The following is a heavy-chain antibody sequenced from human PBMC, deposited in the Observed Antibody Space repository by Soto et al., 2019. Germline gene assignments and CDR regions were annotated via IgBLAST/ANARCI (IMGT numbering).Heavy chain of an antibody. J-gene: IGHJ4*02. CDR3: ERDGQGRLLLRKNFDY. V-gene: IGHV3-21*01. CDR2: ISSSSSYI. Sequence: GGSLRLSCADSGFTFSSYSMNWVRQAPGKGLEWVSSISSSSSYIYYADSVKGRFTISRDNAKNSLYLQMNSLRAEDTAVYYFERDGQGRLLLRKNFDYWGQGSLVTVSS. CDR1: GFTFSSYS. D-gene: IGHD3-22*01.